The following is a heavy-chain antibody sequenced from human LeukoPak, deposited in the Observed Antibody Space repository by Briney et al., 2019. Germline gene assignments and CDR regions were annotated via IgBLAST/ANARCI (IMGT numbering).Heavy chain of an antibody. Sequence: ASVKVSCKASGYTFTSYDIHWVRQAAGQGLEWMGWINLNSGYRGYAQEFQGRLIMTRDNSINTAYMELSSLQSEDTAVYYCVRVWGSIDYWGQGTLLTVSS. V-gene: IGHV1-8*02. CDR2: INLNSGYR. CDR1: GYTFTSYD. CDR3: VRVWGSIDY. J-gene: IGHJ4*02. D-gene: IGHD3-16*01.